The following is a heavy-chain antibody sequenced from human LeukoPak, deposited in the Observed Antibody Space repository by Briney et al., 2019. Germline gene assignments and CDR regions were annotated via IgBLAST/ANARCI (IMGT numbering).Heavy chain of an antibody. CDR2: ISAYNGNT. CDR1: GYTFTSYG. CDR3: ARTRREEGYGYYFDY. D-gene: IGHD5-18*01. Sequence: ASVKVSCKASGYTFTSYGISWVRQAPGQGLEWMGWISAYNGNTNYAQKLQDRVTMTTDTSTSTAYMELRSLRSDATAVYYCARTRREEGYGYYFDYWGQGTLVTVSS. V-gene: IGHV1-18*01. J-gene: IGHJ4*02.